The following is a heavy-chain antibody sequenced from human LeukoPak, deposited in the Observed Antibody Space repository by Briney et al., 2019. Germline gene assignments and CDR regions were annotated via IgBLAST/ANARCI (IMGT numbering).Heavy chain of an antibody. CDR1: GFTSSSQE. CDR2: ITPGSTYT. CDR3: AKHYVRGLAVANTDY. V-gene: IGHV3-23*01. J-gene: IGHJ4*02. D-gene: IGHD6-19*01. Sequence: GGSLRLSCIASGFTSSSQELTWVRQAPGKGLEWVSTITPGSTYTKYADSVAGRFTISRDDSKNTIYLQMHSLRAEDTAVYYCAKHYVRGLAVANTDYWGQGALVTVSS.